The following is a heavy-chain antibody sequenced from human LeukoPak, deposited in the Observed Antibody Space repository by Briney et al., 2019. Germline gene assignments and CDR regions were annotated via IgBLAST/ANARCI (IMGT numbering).Heavy chain of an antibody. CDR1: GYSISNGYY. J-gene: IGHJ4*02. CDR3: ARRHSSGWFYY. CDR2: IYRSGST. D-gene: IGHD6-19*01. Sequence: SETLSLTCTVSGYSISNGYYWDWIRQPPGRGLEWIGNIYRSGSTSYNPSLKSRVTISVDTSKNQFSLKVNSVTAADTAVYYCARRHSSGWFYYWGQGTLVTVSS. V-gene: IGHV4-38-2*02.